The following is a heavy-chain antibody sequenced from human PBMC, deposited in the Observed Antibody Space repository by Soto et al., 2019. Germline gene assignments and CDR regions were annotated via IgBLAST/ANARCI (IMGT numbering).Heavy chain of an antibody. V-gene: IGHV4-59*01. CDR2: IYNSGSS. D-gene: IGHD3-22*01. CDR1: GGSISTNY. J-gene: IGHJ4*02. CDR3: ARGDSHSSGYLIVGVLTQ. Sequence: QVQLQESGPGLVKPSETLSLTCTVSGGSISTNYWSWIRQPPGQGLEWIGYIYNSGSSNYNPSLKSRVTISVDTSKNHFSLQLASVTAADTAVYYCARGDSHSSGYLIVGVLTQWGQGTLVTVSS.